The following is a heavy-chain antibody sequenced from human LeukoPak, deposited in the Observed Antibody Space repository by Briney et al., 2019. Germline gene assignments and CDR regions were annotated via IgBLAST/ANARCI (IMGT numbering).Heavy chain of an antibody. V-gene: IGHV4-59*01. CDR2: IFYSGST. CDR3: ARGWARDGSFPWLDS. Sequence: PSETLSLTCSVSGDSIGSYYWTWIRQSPGKGLEWIGYIFYSGSTNYSPSLKSRVTISVDTSNNQFSLQLRSVTAADTAIYYCARGWARDGSFPWLDSWGQGTLVTVSS. J-gene: IGHJ5*01. CDR1: GDSIGSYY. D-gene: IGHD3-10*01.